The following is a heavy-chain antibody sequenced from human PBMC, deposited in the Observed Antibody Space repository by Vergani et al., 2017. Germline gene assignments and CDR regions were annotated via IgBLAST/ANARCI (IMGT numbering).Heavy chain of an antibody. V-gene: IGHV3-33*01. CDR2: TWYDGNNK. D-gene: IGHD1-14*01. J-gene: IGHJ5*02. CDR1: GFTFNQYG. CDR3: ARDLRLLYNRFDP. Sequence: QVQLVESGGGVVQPGRSLRLSCAASGFTFNQYGMHWVRQAPGKGLEWVAVTWYDGNNKHYADSVKGRFTISRENSKSTMYLQMNSLRDEDTGVYYCARDLRLLYNRFDPWGQGTLVTVSS.